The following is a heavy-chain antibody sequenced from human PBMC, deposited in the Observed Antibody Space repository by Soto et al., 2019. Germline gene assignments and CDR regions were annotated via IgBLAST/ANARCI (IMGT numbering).Heavy chain of an antibody. D-gene: IGHD6-13*01. CDR3: ASGGSSWTSVGYYYYYGMDV. CDR2: IYYSGST. V-gene: IGHV4-59*08. J-gene: IGHJ6*02. CDR1: GGSISSYY. Sequence: SSETLSLTCTVSGGSISSYYWSWIRQPPGKGLEWIGYIYYSGSTNYNPSLKSRVTISVDTSKNQFSLKLSSVTAADTAVYYCASGGSSWTSVGYYYYYGMDVWGQGTTVTVSS.